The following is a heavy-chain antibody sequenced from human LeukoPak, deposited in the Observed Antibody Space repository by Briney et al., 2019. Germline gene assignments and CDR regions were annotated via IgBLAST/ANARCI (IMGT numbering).Heavy chain of an antibody. D-gene: IGHD3-22*01. Sequence: ASVKVSCKALGYTFTTYAISWVRQAPGQGLEWMGWISAYNGNTNYAQKFQGRITMTTDTSTSTAYMELSSLASDDTAVYYCARIPADSSSYYYISYFDYWSQGTLVTVSS. V-gene: IGHV1-18*01. CDR3: ARIPADSSSYYYISYFDY. J-gene: IGHJ4*02. CDR2: ISAYNGNT. CDR1: GYTFTTYA.